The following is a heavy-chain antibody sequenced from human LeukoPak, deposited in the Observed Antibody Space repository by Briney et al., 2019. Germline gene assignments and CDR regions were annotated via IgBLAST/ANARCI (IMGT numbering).Heavy chain of an antibody. D-gene: IGHD6-13*01. V-gene: IGHV1-69*01. CDR2: IIPIFGTA. Sequence: ASVKVSCKASGGTFSSYAISWVRQAPGQGLEWMGGIIPIFGTANYAQKFQGRVTITADESTSTAYMELSSLRSEDTAVYYCARDSSSGDAFDIWGQGTMVTVPS. CDR1: GGTFSSYA. J-gene: IGHJ3*02. CDR3: ARDSSSGDAFDI.